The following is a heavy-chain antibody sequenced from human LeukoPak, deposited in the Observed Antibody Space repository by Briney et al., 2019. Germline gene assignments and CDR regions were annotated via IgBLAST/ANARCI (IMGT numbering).Heavy chain of an antibody. CDR2: ISGSGGST. V-gene: IGHV3-23*01. Sequence: GGSLRLSCAASGFTFSSYAMSWVRQAPGKGLEWVSAISGSGGSTYYADSVKGRFTISRDNSKNTLYLQMNSLRAEDTAVYYCANHPGRTATQTKYSQHWGQGTLVTVSS. D-gene: IGHD2-15*01. CDR3: ANHPGRTATQTKYSQH. J-gene: IGHJ1*01. CDR1: GFTFSSYA.